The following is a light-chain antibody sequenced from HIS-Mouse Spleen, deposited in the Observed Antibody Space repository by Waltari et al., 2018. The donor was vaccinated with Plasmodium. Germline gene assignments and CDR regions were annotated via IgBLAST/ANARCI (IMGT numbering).Light chain of an antibody. CDR2: EDS. V-gene: IGLV3-10*01. Sequence: SYELTQPPSVSVSPGQTARITCSGDALPKKYAYWYQQKSGKAPVLGICEDSKRPSGIPERFSGSSSGTMATLTISGAQVEDEADYYCYSTDSSGNHRVFGGGTKLTVL. CDR1: ALPKKY. J-gene: IGLJ3*02. CDR3: YSTDSSGNHRV.